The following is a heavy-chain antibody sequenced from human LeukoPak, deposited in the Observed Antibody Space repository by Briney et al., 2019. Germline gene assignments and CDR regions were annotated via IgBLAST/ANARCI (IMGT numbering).Heavy chain of an antibody. D-gene: IGHD2-2*01. CDR1: GFTFSSYS. J-gene: IGHJ5*02. CDR3: AKDIVVVPADPLGWFDP. CDR2: ISGSGGST. Sequence: GGSLRLSCAASGFTFSSYSMNWVRQAPGKGLEWVSAISGSGGSTYYADSVKGRFTISRDNSKNTLYLQMNSLRAEDTAVYYCAKDIVVVPADPLGWFDPWGQGTLVTVSS. V-gene: IGHV3-23*01.